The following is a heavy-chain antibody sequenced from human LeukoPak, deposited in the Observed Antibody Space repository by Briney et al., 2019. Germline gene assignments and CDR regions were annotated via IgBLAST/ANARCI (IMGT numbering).Heavy chain of an antibody. D-gene: IGHD5-12*01. CDR3: ARDLTRGLFDP. V-gene: IGHV4-39*07. Sequence: SETLSLTCTVSGGSISSSSYYWGWIRQPPGKGLEWIGSIYYSGSTYYNPSLKSRVTISVDTSKNQFSLKLSSVTAADTAVYYCARDLTRGLFDPWGQGTLVTVSS. J-gene: IGHJ5*02. CDR1: GGSISSSSYY. CDR2: IYYSGST.